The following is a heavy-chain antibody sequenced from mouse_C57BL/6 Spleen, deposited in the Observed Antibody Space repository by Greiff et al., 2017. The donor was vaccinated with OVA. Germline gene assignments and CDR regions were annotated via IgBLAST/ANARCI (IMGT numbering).Heavy chain of an antibody. J-gene: IGHJ1*03. V-gene: IGHV1-39*01. Sequence: VQLQQSGPELVKPGASVKISCKASGYSFTDYNMNWVKQSNGKSLEWIGVINPNYGTTSYNQKFKGKATLTVDQSYSTAYMQLNSLTSEDSAVYYCARWCGSSPYLYFDVWGTGTTVTVAS. CDR3: ARWCGSSPYLYFDV. D-gene: IGHD1-1*01. CDR2: INPNYGTT. CDR1: GYSFTDYN.